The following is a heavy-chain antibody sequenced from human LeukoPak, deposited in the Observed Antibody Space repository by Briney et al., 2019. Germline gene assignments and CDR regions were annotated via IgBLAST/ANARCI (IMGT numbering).Heavy chain of an antibody. Sequence: ASVKVSCKASGYTFTSYDINWVRQATGQGLEWMGWMNPNSGNTGYAQKFQGRVTITADESTSTAYMELSSLRSEDTAVYYCARECSSSWYPQYNWFDPWGQGTLVTVSS. V-gene: IGHV1-8*03. CDR1: GYTFTSYD. D-gene: IGHD6-13*01. CDR2: MNPNSGNT. CDR3: ARECSSSWYPQYNWFDP. J-gene: IGHJ5*02.